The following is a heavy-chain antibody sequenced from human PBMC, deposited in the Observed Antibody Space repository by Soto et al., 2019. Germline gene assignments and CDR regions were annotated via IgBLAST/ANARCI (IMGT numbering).Heavy chain of an antibody. Sequence: QVQLVESGGGVVQPGRSLRLSCAASGFTFSTYGVHWVRQAPGKGLEWVAVISSDGSEKYYAGSVKGRVSISRDNSKSTLYLQMDSLRAEDTAVYYCAKGAVTTSLHYFDYWGQGTLVTVSS. CDR3: AKGAVTTSLHYFDY. CDR1: GFTFSTYG. CDR2: ISSDGSEK. J-gene: IGHJ4*02. D-gene: IGHD4-17*01. V-gene: IGHV3-30*18.